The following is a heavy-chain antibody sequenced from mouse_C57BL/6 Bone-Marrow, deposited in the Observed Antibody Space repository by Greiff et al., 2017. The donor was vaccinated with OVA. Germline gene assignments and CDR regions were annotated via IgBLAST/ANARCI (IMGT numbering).Heavy chain of an antibody. J-gene: IGHJ4*01. V-gene: IGHV1-61*01. CDR3: ARRLRQEGYYAMDY. Sequence: QVQLQQSGAELVRPGSSVKLSCKASGYTFTSYWMDWVKQRTGQGLEWIGNIYPSDSETHYNQKFKDKATLTVDKSSSTAYMQLSSLTSEDSAVYYCARRLRQEGYYAMDYWGQGTSVTVSS. D-gene: IGHD2-12*01. CDR1: GYTFTSYW. CDR2: IYPSDSET.